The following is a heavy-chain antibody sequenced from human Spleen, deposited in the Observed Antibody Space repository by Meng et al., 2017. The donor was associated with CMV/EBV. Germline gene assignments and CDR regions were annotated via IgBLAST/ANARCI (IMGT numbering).Heavy chain of an antibody. D-gene: IGHD5-18*01. J-gene: IGHJ6*02. CDR1: EFTFRNYE. CDR2: IRSKANSYAT. CDR3: ARDSFGQGYYYGMDV. V-gene: IGHV3-73*01. Sequence: GGSLRLSCVDSEFTFRNYEMNWVRQASGKGLEWVGRIRSKANSYATAYAASVKGRFTISRDDSKNTAYLQMNSLKTEDTAVYYCARDSFGQGYYYGMDVWGQGTTVTVSS.